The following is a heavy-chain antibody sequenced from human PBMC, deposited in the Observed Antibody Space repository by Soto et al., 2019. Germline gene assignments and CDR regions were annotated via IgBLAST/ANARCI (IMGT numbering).Heavy chain of an antibody. V-gene: IGHV4-31*11. CDR3: ARSVRLGDLSFRY. CDR1: GGSGGSFSGYY. CDR2: ISYRGRT. Sequence: SETLSLTCAVYGGSGGSFSGYYWSWIRQPPGKGLEWIGYISYRGRTYYNPSLKSRLTISLDTSKNQFSLRLTSVTVADTAVYYWARSVRLGDLSFRYWSQATLVTVSS. D-gene: IGHD3-16*02. J-gene: IGHJ4*02.